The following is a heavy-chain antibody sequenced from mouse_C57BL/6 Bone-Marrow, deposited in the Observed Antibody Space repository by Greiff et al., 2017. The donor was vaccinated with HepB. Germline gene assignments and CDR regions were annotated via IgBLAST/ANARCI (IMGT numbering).Heavy chain of an antibody. J-gene: IGHJ2*01. Sequence: VQLVESGAELARPGASVKLSCKASGYTFTSYGISWVKQRTGQGLEWIGEIYPRSGNTYYNEKFKGKATLTADKSSSTAYMERRSLTSEDSAVYFCARGYYDYDYWGQGTTLTVSS. CDR3: ARGYYDYDY. CDR2: IYPRSGNT. D-gene: IGHD2-4*01. CDR1: GYTFTSYG. V-gene: IGHV1-81*01.